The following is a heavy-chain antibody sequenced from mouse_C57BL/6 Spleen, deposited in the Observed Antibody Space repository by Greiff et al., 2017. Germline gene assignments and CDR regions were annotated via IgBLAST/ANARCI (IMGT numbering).Heavy chain of an antibody. J-gene: IGHJ1*03. CDR3: ARHEDEGYGSSWYFDV. Sequence: QVQLKESGAELVKPGASVKLSCKASGYTFTEYTIHWVKQRSGQGLEWIGWFYPGSGSIKYNEKFKDKATLTADKSSSTVYMELSRLTSEDSAVYFGARHEDEGYGSSWYFDVWGKGTTVTVSS. CDR2: FYPGSGSI. CDR1: GYTFTEYT. D-gene: IGHD1-1*01. V-gene: IGHV1-62-2*01.